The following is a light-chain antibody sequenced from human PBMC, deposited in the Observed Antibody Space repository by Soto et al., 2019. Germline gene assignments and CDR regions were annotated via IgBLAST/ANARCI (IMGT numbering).Light chain of an antibody. V-gene: IGKV3-20*01. CDR2: DAS. J-gene: IGKJ4*01. Sequence: VLTQSPGTLSLSPGERATLSCRANQNLGDGRLAWYQQKPGQPPTLLIYDASTRATGIPDRFSGSGSGTDFTLIISRLEPEDFAVYYCRQYGRSLASAIGGGTKVVIK. CDR3: RQYGRSLASA. CDR1: QNLGDGR.